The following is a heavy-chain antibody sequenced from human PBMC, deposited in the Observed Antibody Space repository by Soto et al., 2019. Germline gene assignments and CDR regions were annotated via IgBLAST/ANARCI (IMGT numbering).Heavy chain of an antibody. V-gene: IGHV1-18*01. CDR2: ISAYDGNT. J-gene: IGHJ4*02. CDR1: GSTFTSYG. CDR3: ARGERNPLDY. Sequence: QVQLVQSGAEVKKPGASVNVSCKASGSTFTSYGINWVRQAPGRGLEWMGWISAYDGNTNDAQKLQGRVTMTTDTSTSTAYMDLRSLRSDDTAAYYCARGERNPLDYWGQGTLVTVSS. D-gene: IGHD1-1*01.